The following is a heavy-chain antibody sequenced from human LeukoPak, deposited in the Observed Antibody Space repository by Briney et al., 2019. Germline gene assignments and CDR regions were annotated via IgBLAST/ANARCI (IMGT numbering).Heavy chain of an antibody. CDR1: GGTFSSYA. J-gene: IGHJ3*02. CDR3: AILRYFDWYPPPHGAFDI. D-gene: IGHD3-9*01. CDR2: IIPIFGTA. V-gene: IGHV1-69*05. Sequence: SVKVSCKASGGTFSSYAISWVRQAPGQGLEWMGRIIPIFGTANYAQKFQGRVTITTDESTSTAYMELSSLRSEDTAVYYCAILRYFDWYPPPHGAFDIWGQGTMVTVS.